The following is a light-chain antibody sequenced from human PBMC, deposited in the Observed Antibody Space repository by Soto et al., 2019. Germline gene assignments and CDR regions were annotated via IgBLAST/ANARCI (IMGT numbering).Light chain of an antibody. V-gene: IGKV3-15*01. CDR2: GAS. Sequence: EVVFIQAAAAVSLSPGERATLSCRASQSVSSHLAWYQQKPGQAPRLLLYGASTRATGIPARFSGSGSWTELTLTISSLQSEDFAVYYCQQYNNWPPITFGQGTRLEI. CDR3: QQYNNWPPIT. CDR1: QSVSSH. J-gene: IGKJ5*01.